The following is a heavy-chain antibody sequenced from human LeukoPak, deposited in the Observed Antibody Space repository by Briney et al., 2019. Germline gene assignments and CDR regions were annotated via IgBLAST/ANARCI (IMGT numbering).Heavy chain of an antibody. Sequence: ASVKVSCKASGFTFTSSAVQWVRQARGQRLEWIGWIVVGSGNTNYAQKFQERVTITRDMSTSTAYMELSSLRSEDTAVYYCAAEWDYSSSSGDYWGQGTLVTVSS. CDR2: IVVGSGNT. V-gene: IGHV1-58*01. CDR3: AAEWDYSSSSGDY. D-gene: IGHD6-6*01. CDR1: GFTFTSSA. J-gene: IGHJ4*02.